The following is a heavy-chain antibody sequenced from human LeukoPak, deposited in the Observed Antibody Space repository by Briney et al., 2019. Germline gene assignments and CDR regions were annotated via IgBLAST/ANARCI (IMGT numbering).Heavy chain of an antibody. CDR3: ARAPPGRWLRLYYFAC. CDR1: GYTFTSYD. J-gene: IGHJ4*02. D-gene: IGHD5-12*01. CDR2: MNPNSGNT. V-gene: IGHV1-8*01. Sequence: ASVTVSCKASGYTFTSYDINWVRQATGQGLEWMGWMNPNSGNTGYAQKFQGRVTMTRNTSISTAYMELSSLRSRDTAVYYRARAPPGRWLRLYYFACWGEGTLVTDCS.